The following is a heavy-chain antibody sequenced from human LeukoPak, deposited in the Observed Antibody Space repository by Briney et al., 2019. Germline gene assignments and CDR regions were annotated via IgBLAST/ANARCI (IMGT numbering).Heavy chain of an antibody. V-gene: IGHV7-4-1*02. Sequence: ASVKVSCKASGYTFTSYAMNWVRQAPGQGLEWMGWINTNTGNPTYAQGFTGRFVFSLDTSVSTAYLQISSLKAEDTAVYYCARDNPVTTLTVGATSPYYFNYWGQGTLVTVSS. D-gene: IGHD1-26*01. CDR3: ARDNPVTTLTVGATSPYYFNY. CDR2: INTNTGNP. J-gene: IGHJ4*02. CDR1: GYTFTSYA.